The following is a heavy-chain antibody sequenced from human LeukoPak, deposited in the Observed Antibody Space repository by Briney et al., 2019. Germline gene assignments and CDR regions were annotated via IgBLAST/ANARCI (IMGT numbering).Heavy chain of an antibody. CDR2: ISSSSSYI. J-gene: IGHJ4*02. D-gene: IGHD3-22*01. CDR1: GLTFSSYS. V-gene: IGHV3-21*01. Sequence: GGSLRLSCAASGLTFSSYSMNWVRQAPGKGLEWVSSISSSSSYIYYADSVKGRFTISRDNAKNSLYLQMNSLRAEDTAVYYCARVHDSSGYYYGVDYWGQGTLVTVSS. CDR3: ARVHDSSGYYYGVDY.